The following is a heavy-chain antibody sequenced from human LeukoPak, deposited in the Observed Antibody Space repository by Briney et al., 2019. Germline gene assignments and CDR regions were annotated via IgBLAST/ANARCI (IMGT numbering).Heavy chain of an antibody. CDR1: GASIRGSDYY. V-gene: IGHV4-39*07. CDR3: VRDDAFVRGPIARNWFDP. CDR2: IYDTGTA. Sequence: SETLSLTCTVSGASIRGSDYYWDWLRQTPGKGREWIAAIYDTGTAYYNPSLKSRVTISVDTSKNQFSLKVSSVTAADTAVYYCVRDDAFVRGPIARNWFDPWGQGVLVTVSS. J-gene: IGHJ5*02. D-gene: IGHD3-10*01.